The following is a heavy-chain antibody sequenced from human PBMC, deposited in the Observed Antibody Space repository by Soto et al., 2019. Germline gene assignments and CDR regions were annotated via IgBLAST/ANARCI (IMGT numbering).Heavy chain of an antibody. CDR2: IYTSGST. J-gene: IGHJ4*02. V-gene: IGHV4-4*07. D-gene: IGHD1-26*01. CDR3: ARTVGAAYYFDF. CDR1: GDSMTKYY. Sequence: QMQLQESGPGLVKPSETLSLTCTVSGDSMTKYYWSWIRQPAGKGLEWIGRIYTSGSTNYNPSLKSRVTMSIDTSNNHFSLKLKSVTAADTAVYYCARTVGAAYYFDFWGQGALVTVSS.